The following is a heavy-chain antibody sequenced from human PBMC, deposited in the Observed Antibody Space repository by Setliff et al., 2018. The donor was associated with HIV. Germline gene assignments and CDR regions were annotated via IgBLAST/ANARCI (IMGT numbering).Heavy chain of an antibody. J-gene: IGHJ3*01. Sequence: GGSLRLSCAASGFAVSGNYMSWVRQAPGKGLEWLSYITGSSTTYYAESVKGRFTISRDNARNSLYLQVNSLRVEDTAVYFCARDHVVNGFDVWGQGTMVTVSS. CDR1: GFAVSGNY. D-gene: IGHD1-1*01. CDR3: ARDHVVNGFDV. V-gene: IGHV3-11*04. CDR2: ITGSSTT.